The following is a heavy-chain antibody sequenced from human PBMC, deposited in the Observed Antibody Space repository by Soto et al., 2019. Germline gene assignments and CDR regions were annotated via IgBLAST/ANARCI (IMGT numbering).Heavy chain of an antibody. J-gene: IGHJ3*02. V-gene: IGHV1-18*01. Sequence: ASVKVSCKASGYTFTSYGISWVRQAPGQGLEWMGWISAYNGNTNYAQKLQGRVTMTTDTSTSTAYMELRSLRSDDTAVYYCARGPPHRMVRGHDAFDIWGQGTMVTVSS. CDR1: GYTFTSYG. CDR2: ISAYNGNT. CDR3: ARGPPHRMVRGHDAFDI. D-gene: IGHD3-10*01.